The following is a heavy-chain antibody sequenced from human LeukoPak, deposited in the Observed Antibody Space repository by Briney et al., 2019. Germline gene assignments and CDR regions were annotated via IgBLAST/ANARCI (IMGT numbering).Heavy chain of an antibody. D-gene: IGHD3-10*01. V-gene: IGHV4-30-4*07. CDR2: MYYSGST. Sequence: PSQTLSLTCAVSGVSISSGGFSWSWIRQAPGKGLEWVGFMYYSGSTHYNPSLKSRITISVDTSKNQFSLKLSSVTAADTAVYYCARATRVRGVIITYYFDYWGQGTLVTVSS. J-gene: IGHJ4*02. CDR1: GVSISSGGFS. CDR3: ARATRVRGVIITYYFDY.